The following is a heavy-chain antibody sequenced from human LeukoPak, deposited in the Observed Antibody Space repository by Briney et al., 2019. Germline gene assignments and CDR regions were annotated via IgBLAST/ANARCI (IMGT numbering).Heavy chain of an antibody. D-gene: IGHD6-6*01. V-gene: IGHV3-74*01. CDR2: ISTDGSST. CDR3: VREYSSSSGRAFDI. Sequence: GGSPRLSCAASGFTFSSYWMHWVRQAPGKGLVWVSRISTDGSSTNSADSVKGRLTISRDNAKSTLYLQMNSLRAEDTAVYYCVREYSSSSGRAFDIWGQGTMVTVSP. CDR1: GFTFSSYW. J-gene: IGHJ3*02.